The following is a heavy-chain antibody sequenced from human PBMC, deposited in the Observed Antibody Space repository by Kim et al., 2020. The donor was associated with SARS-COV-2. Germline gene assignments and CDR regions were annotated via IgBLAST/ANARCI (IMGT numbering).Heavy chain of an antibody. J-gene: IGHJ4*02. V-gene: IGHV3-21*01. CDR1: GFTFSGYT. D-gene: IGHD1-26*01. CDR3: ARGWVGATGGDY. CDR2: ISSSSTYI. Sequence: GGSLRLSCAASGFTFSGYTMNWVRQAPGKGLEWVSSISSSSTYIYYVDSVKGRFTISRDDAKNELYLQMNSLRAEDTAVYYCARGWVGATGGDYWGQGTLVTVSS.